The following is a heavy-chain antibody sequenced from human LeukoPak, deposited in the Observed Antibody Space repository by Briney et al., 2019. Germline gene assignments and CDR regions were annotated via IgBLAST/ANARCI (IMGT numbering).Heavy chain of an antibody. CDR2: INPNSGGT. Sequence: ASVKVSCKASGYTFTGYYMHWVRQAPGQGLEWMGRINPNSGGTNYAQKFQGRATMTRDTSISTAYMELSRLRSDDTAVYYCVSSSGYYRPTGYWGQGTLVTVSS. CDR1: GYTFTGYY. CDR3: VSSSGYYRPTGY. D-gene: IGHD3-22*01. V-gene: IGHV1-2*06. J-gene: IGHJ4*02.